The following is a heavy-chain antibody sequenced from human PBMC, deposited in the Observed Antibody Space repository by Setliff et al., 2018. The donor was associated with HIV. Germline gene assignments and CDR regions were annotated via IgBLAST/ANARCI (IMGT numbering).Heavy chain of an antibody. V-gene: IGHV5-51*01. CDR1: GYSFTSYW. CDR3: ARLPYYDILTGRGSYYYMDV. CDR2: IYPGDSDT. Sequence: GESLKISCKGSGYSFTSYWIGWVRQMPGKGLEWMGIIYPGDSDTRSSPSFQGQVTISADKSISTAYLQWSSLKASDTAMYYCARLPYYDILTGRGSYYYMDVWGKGTTVTVS. J-gene: IGHJ6*03. D-gene: IGHD3-9*01.